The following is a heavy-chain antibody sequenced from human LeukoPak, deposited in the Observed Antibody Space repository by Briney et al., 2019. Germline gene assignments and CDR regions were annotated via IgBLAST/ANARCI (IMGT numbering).Heavy chain of an antibody. Sequence: ASVKVSCKASGYTFTSYGISWVRQAPGQGLEWMGWISAYNGNTNYAQKLQGRVTMTTDTSTSTACMELRSLRSDDTAVYYCARRYYYDSSGYYYYPYFDYWGQGTLVTVSS. D-gene: IGHD3-22*01. CDR1: GYTFTSYG. V-gene: IGHV1-18*01. CDR3: ARRYYYDSSGYYYYPYFDY. CDR2: ISAYNGNT. J-gene: IGHJ4*02.